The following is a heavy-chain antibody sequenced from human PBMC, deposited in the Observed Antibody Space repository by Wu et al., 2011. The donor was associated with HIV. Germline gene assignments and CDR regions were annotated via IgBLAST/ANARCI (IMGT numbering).Heavy chain of an antibody. V-gene: IGHV1-69*14. Sequence: QVQLVQSGAAVKKPGSSVKVSCEGFWRRPSTSYGITWVRQAPGQGLEWMGGIIPIFGTANYAQKFQGRVTITADKSTSTAYMELHSLRYEDTAFYYCARDLGVGYYDSSGYYFEGDRSQYYFDFWGQGTLVTVSS. J-gene: IGHJ4*02. CDR3: ARDLGVGYYDSSGYYFEGDRSQYYFDF. CDR2: IIPIFGTA. CDR1: RRPSTSYG. D-gene: IGHD3-22*01.